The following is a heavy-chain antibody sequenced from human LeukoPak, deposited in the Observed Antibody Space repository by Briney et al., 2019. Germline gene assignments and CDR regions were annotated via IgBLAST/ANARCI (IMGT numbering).Heavy chain of an antibody. CDR2: MNPNSGNT. V-gene: IGHV1-8*01. D-gene: IGHD6-19*01. CDR1: GYTITSYD. J-gene: IGHJ4*02. Sequence: ASVKVSCKASGYTITSYDINWVRQATGQGLEWMGWMNPNSGNTGYAQKFQGRVTMTRNTSISTAYMELSSLRSEDTAVYYCARAKQWLKAQDYWGQGTLVTVSS. CDR3: ARAKQWLKAQDY.